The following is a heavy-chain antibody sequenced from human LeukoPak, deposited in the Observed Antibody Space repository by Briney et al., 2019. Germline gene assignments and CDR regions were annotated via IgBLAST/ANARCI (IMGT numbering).Heavy chain of an antibody. D-gene: IGHD2-21*02. Sequence: PGGSLRLSCAASGFTFDTYGMNWVRQAPGKGLEWVSTISSNSGNTYCADSVRGRSTISRDNSKNTLYLQMNSLRAEDTAVYFCARDGTGCGGDCYSDYWGQGTLVTVSS. CDR2: ISSNSGNT. CDR3: ARDGTGCGGDCYSDY. V-gene: IGHV3-23*01. J-gene: IGHJ4*02. CDR1: GFTFDTYG.